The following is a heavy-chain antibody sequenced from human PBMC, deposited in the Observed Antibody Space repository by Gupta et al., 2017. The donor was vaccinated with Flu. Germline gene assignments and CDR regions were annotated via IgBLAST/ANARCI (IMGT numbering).Heavy chain of an antibody. CDR2: ISWNSVII. D-gene: IGHD3-10*01. CDR1: GFNVDDYT. V-gene: IGHV3-9*01. Sequence: EVQLVESGGGLVQPGRSLRLSCAASGFNVDDYTMHWVRQAPGKGLEWVSGISWNSVIIDYADSVKGRFTISRDNAKNSLYLQMNSLRAEDTALYYCAKDSGSGSYGAGYYYYYGMDVWGQGTTVTVSS. J-gene: IGHJ6*02. CDR3: AKDSGSGSYGAGYYYYYGMDV.